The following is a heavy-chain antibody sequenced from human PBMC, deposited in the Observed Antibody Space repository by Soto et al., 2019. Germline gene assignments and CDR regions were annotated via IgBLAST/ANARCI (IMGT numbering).Heavy chain of an antibody. CDR2: IIPILGIA. CDR3: ARGSATGGRYYYYYMDV. CDR1: GGTFSSYT. V-gene: IGHV1-69*02. J-gene: IGHJ6*03. Sequence: QVQLVQSGAEVKKPGSSVKVSCKASGGTFSSYTISWVRQAPGQGLEWMGRIIPILGIANYAQKFQGRVTITADKSTSIAYMELSSLRSEDTAVYYCARGSATGGRYYYYYMDVWGKGTTVTVSS. D-gene: IGHD2-15*01.